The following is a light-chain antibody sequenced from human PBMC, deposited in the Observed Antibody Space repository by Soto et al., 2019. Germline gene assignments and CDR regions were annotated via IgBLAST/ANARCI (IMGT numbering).Light chain of an antibody. V-gene: IGKV3-20*01. CDR3: QQSGSSPPFI. CDR2: GTS. J-gene: IGKJ3*01. Sequence: EIVLTQSPGTLSLSPGERATLSCRASQSVSNREIAWYQQIPGQAPRLLIFGTSNRATGIPDRFSGSGSGTDFTLSISRLEPEDVAVYYCQQSGSSPPFIFGPGTKVDIK. CDR1: QSVSNRE.